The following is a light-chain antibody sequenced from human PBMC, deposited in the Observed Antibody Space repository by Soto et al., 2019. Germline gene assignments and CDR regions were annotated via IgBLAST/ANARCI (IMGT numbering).Light chain of an antibody. CDR1: QSISIW. CDR2: DAS. J-gene: IGKJ1*01. V-gene: IGKV1-5*01. Sequence: DIQMTQSPSTLSASVGDRVTITCRARQSISIWLAWYQQKPGKAPKLLIYDASILKSGVPSRFSGSGSGTEFTLTIRSLQPDDFATYYCQQYNSYRTFGQGTKVE. CDR3: QQYNSYRT.